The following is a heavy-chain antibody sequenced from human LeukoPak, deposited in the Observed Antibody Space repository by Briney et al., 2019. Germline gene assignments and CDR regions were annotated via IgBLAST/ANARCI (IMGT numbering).Heavy chain of an antibody. J-gene: IGHJ4*02. CDR3: ARDGDTVVVVAANDY. D-gene: IGHD2-15*01. CDR1: GFTFSSYS. Sequence: AGGSLRLSCAASGFTFSSYSMNRVRQAPGKGLEWVSSISSSSSYIYYADSVKGRFTISRDNAKNSLYLQMNSLRAEDTAVYYCARDGDTVVVVAANDYWGQGTLVTVSS. CDR2: ISSSSSYI. V-gene: IGHV3-21*01.